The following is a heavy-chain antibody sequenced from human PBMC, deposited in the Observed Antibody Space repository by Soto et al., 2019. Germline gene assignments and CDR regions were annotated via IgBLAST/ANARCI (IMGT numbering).Heavy chain of an antibody. CDR3: ARDFRNKGMDV. J-gene: IGHJ6*02. CDR1: GMSLSGYY. CDR2: ITGRSDSI. Sequence: GGSLRLSCVASGMSLSGYYMAWIRQAPGKGLEWLSCITGRSDSIHYADSVRGRFIISRDNAKNSLYLQMNSLRVEDTAVYYCARDFRNKGMDVWGQGTTVTVSS. V-gene: IGHV3-11*01.